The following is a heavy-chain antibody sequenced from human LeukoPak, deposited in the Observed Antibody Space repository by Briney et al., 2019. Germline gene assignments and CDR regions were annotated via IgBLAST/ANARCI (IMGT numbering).Heavy chain of an antibody. Sequence: SETLSLTCTVSGGSISSYYWSWIRQPTGKGLKWIGRIYTSGSTNYNPSLKSRVTMSVDTSKNQFSLKLSSVTAADTAVYYCARHLELGFDYWGQGTLLTVSS. CDR3: ARHLELGFDY. D-gene: IGHD1-26*01. J-gene: IGHJ4*02. CDR1: GGSISSYY. V-gene: IGHV4-4*07. CDR2: IYTSGST.